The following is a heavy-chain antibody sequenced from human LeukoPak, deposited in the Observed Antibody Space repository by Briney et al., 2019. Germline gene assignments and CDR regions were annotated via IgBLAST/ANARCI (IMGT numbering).Heavy chain of an antibody. CDR2: FDPEDGET. V-gene: IGHV1-24*01. CDR1: GYTLTELS. CDR3: ATDLGGYSYGHNVY. D-gene: IGHD5-18*01. Sequence: ASVKVSCKVSGYTLTELSMHWVRQAPGKGLEWMGGFDPEDGETIYAQKFQGGVTMTEDTSTDTAYMELSSLRSEDTAVYYCATDLGGYSYGHNVYWGQGTLVTVSS. J-gene: IGHJ4*02.